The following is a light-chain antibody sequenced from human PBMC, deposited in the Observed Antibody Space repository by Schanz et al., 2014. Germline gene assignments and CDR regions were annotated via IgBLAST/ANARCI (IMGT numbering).Light chain of an antibody. CDR2: GAS. CDR3: QQSYSTPQT. Sequence: DIQMTQSPSTLSASVGDRVTITCRASQSIVSWLAWYQHKPGRAPKLLIFGASSLQSGVPSRFSGSGSGTDFTLTISSLQPEDFATYYCQQSYSTPQTFGPGTKVDIK. CDR1: QSIVSW. J-gene: IGKJ3*01. V-gene: IGKV1-39*01.